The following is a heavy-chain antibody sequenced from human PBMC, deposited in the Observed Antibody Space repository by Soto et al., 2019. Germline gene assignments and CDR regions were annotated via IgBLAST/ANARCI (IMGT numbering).Heavy chain of an antibody. J-gene: IGHJ6*02. CDR1: GGSMRGSTSNFH. CDR2: IDNSGAA. V-gene: IGHV4-61*01. Sequence: SETLSLTCSVSGGSMRGSTSNFHWSWILQSPGKGQEWIGSIDNSGAANYKPSLESRLTISVDTSKNQFSLMLSSVTAADTAVYYWARGGRAAAIWTFGKGAYCGGDCYFFGMDDWGQGTTVTVSS. D-gene: IGHD2-21*01. CDR3: ARGGRAAAIWTFGKGAYCGGDCYFFGMDD.